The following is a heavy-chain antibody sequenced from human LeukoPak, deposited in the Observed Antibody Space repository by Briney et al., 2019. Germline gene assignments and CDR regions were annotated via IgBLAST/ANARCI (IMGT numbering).Heavy chain of an antibody. CDR3: AKAAGIAVAGTIRSADY. CDR1: GYTFTGYY. D-gene: IGHD6-19*01. Sequence: GASVKVSCKASGYTFTGYYMHWVRQAPGQGLEWMGWMNPNSGNTGYAQKFQGRVTIPRKTSISTAYMERSSLRAEDTAVYYCAKAAGIAVAGTIRSADYWGQGTLVTVSS. CDR2: MNPNSGNT. J-gene: IGHJ4*02. V-gene: IGHV1-8*03.